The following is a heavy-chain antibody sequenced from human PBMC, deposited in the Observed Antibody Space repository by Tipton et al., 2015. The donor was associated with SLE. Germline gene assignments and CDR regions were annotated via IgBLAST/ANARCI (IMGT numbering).Heavy chain of an antibody. V-gene: IGHV4-39*07. CDR3: ARLPPLFGDYSKYFDP. CDR1: GCSISTSNNY. CDR2: IYYSGRT. Sequence: TLSLTCTVSGCSISTSNNYWDWIRQPPGKGLEWIGTIYYSGRTDYNPSLKSRVTMSVDTSLNQFSLRLRSVTAADTAVYYCARLPPLFGDYSKYFDPWGQGTLVTVSS. D-gene: IGHD4-17*01. J-gene: IGHJ5*02.